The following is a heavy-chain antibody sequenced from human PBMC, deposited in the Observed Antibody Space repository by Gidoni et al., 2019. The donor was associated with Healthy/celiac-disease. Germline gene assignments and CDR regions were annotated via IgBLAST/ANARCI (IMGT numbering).Heavy chain of an antibody. CDR1: GGSFSGYY. D-gene: IGHD6-13*01. Sequence: QVQLQQWGAGLLKPSETLSLTCAVYGGSFSGYYWSWIRQPPGKGLEWIGEINHSGSTNYNPSLKSRVTISVDTSKNQFSLKLSSVTAADTAVYYCARRSKGGIAAAGTEGYWGQGTLVTVSS. CDR2: INHSGST. CDR3: ARRSKGGIAAAGTEGY. V-gene: IGHV4-34*01. J-gene: IGHJ4*02.